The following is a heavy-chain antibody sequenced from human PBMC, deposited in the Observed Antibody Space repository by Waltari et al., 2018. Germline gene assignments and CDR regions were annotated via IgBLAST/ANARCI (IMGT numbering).Heavy chain of an antibody. V-gene: IGHV1-18*04. CDR3: AGYDYDGAGSYYKFYYYYGMDV. CDR2: ISAYNGNT. CDR1: GYTFTSYG. Sequence: GAEVKKPGVSVKVACNAYGYTFTSYGISWVRQAPGQGLELMGWISAYNGNTNDAQKLQGRVTMTTDTSTNTAYMELRSLRSDDTAVYYCAGYDYDGAGSYYKFYYYYGMDVLGQGTTVTVSS. D-gene: IGHD3-10*01. J-gene: IGHJ6*02.